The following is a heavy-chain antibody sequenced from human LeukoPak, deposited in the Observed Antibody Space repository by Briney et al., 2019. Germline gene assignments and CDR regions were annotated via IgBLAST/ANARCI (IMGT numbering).Heavy chain of an antibody. CDR2: ITGSGSGI. D-gene: IGHD6-13*01. CDR1: GFSFSSEN. J-gene: IGHJ4*02. Sequence: PGGSLRPSCAASGFSFSSENMKWVRQAPGKGPEWISWITGSGSGIIYADSVKGRFTISRDNAKNSLFLQMNSLRVEDTAVYYCARFSRSSSGYWGQGSLVTVSS. CDR3: ARFSRSSSGY. V-gene: IGHV3-48*01.